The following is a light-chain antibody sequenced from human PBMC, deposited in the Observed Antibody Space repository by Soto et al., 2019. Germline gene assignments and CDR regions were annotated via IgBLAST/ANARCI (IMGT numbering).Light chain of an antibody. J-gene: IGLJ1*01. Sequence: QSVLTQPASGSGSPGQSITLSCTGTSSDVGSYNLVSWYQQHPGKAPKLMIYEVSKRPSGVSNRFSGSKSGNTASLTISGLQAEDEADYYCCSYAGSSPYVFGTGTKVTVL. CDR1: SSDVGSYNL. V-gene: IGLV2-23*02. CDR3: CSYAGSSPYV. CDR2: EVS.